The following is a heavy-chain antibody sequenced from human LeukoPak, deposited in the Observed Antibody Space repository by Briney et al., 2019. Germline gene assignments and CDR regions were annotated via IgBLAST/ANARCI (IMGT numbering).Heavy chain of an antibody. D-gene: IGHD3-22*01. Sequence: PGGSLRLSCAASGFTFGSYWMHWVRHAPGKGLEWVSRMNSDGSSISYADSVKGRSTISRDNAKNTLHLQMNSLRAEDTAVYYCAKVGYYDSSGYYAYLQHWGQGTLVTVSS. J-gene: IGHJ1*01. V-gene: IGHV3-74*01. CDR2: MNSDGSSI. CDR3: AKVGYYDSSGYYAYLQH. CDR1: GFTFGSYW.